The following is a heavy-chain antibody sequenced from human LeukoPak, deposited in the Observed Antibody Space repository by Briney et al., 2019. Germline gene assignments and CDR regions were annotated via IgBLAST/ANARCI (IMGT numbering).Heavy chain of an antibody. Sequence: SETLSLTCTVSSDSIFTSNWWSWVRQPPGKGLEWIEQIFHSGSTSYSPSLKSRVTISVDTSKNQFSLKLSSVTAGDTAVYYCARAPGMAARLLNDAFDIWGQGTMVTVSS. CDR2: IFHSGST. CDR3: ARAPGMAARLLNDAFDI. CDR1: SDSIFTSNW. V-gene: IGHV4-4*02. D-gene: IGHD6-6*01. J-gene: IGHJ3*02.